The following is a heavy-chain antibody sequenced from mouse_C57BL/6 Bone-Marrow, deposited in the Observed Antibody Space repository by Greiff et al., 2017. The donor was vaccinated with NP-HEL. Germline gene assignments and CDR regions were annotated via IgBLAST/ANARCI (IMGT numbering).Heavy chain of an antibody. Sequence: QVQLQQPGTDLVKPGASVKLSCKASGYTFTSYWMHWVKQRPGQGLEWIGNINPSNGGTTYNEKFKSKATLTVDKSSSTAYMQLSSLTSEDSAVYYCAREGIYDYGSSYWYFDVWGTGTTVTVAS. V-gene: IGHV1-53*01. J-gene: IGHJ1*03. CDR3: AREGIYDYGSSYWYFDV. CDR2: INPSNGGT. D-gene: IGHD1-1*01. CDR1: GYTFTSYW.